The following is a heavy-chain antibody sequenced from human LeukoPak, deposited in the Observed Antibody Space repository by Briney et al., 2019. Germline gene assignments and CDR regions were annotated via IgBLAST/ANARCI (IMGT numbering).Heavy chain of an antibody. CDR1: GFTFSTYW. D-gene: IGHD3-10*01. J-gene: IGHJ4*02. CDR2: ISGSGGST. CDR3: AKGDVLLWFGWPFDY. Sequence: PGGSLRLSCAASGFTFSTYWMSWVRQAPGKGLEWVSAISGSGGSTYYADSVKGRFTISRDNSKNTLYLQMNSLRAEDTAVYYCAKGDVLLWFGWPFDYWGQGTLVTVSS. V-gene: IGHV3-23*01.